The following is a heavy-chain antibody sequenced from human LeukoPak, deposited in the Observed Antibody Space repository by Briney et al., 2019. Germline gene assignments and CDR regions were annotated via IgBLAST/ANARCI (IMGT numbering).Heavy chain of an antibody. D-gene: IGHD1-20*01. J-gene: IGHJ6*03. V-gene: IGHV4-34*01. CDR2: INLIERP. Sequence: KPSETLSLTCAVYGGSFSGYYWSWIRQPPGKGVEWMGEINLIERPTSTPSLKSRFPISVDTSKTHFSLKLSSVPAADTAVYYCARGRGGYNWNSTYYMDVWGKGTTVTV. CDR3: ARGRGGYNWNSTYYMDV. CDR1: GGSFSGYY.